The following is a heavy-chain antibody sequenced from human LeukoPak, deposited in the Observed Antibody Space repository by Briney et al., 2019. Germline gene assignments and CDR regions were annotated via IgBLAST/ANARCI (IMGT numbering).Heavy chain of an antibody. J-gene: IGHJ4*02. V-gene: IGHV3-48*01. CDR3: AREGYSPY. D-gene: IGHD6-13*01. CDR2: ISSSSSTI. Sequence: GGSLRLSCAASGFTFSSYSMNWVRQAPGKGLEWVSYISSSSSTIYYADSAKGRFTISRDNAKNSLYLQMNSLRAEDTAVYYCAREGYSPYWGQGTLVTVSS. CDR1: GFTFSSYS.